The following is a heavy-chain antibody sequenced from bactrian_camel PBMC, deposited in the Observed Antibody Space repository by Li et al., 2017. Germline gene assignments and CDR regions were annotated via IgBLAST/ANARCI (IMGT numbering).Heavy chain of an antibody. CDR1: GSTDC. V-gene: IGHV3S63*01. Sequence: HVQLVESGGGSVQAGGSLRLSCAASGSTDCVGWFRQAPGKEREGVGILNTHGGRTYYADSVKGRFTISRDNDKNTVHLQMNSLKPEDTAVYYCVMSTTVGNSLTNWGQGTQVTVS. D-gene: IGHD8*01. J-gene: IGHJ4*01. CDR2: LNTHGGRT. CDR3: VMSTTVGNSLTN.